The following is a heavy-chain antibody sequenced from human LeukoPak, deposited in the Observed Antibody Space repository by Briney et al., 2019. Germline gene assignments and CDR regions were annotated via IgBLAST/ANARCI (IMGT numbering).Heavy chain of an antibody. D-gene: IGHD3-22*01. Sequence: GGSLRLSCAASGFTFNTYTMNWVRQAPGKGLEWVSYISGSSGIIDYADSVRGRFTISRDNAKNSLYLQMNSLRAEDTAVYYCARASTYYESSGHAPFDYWGQGTLVTVSS. V-gene: IGHV3-48*01. CDR3: ARASTYYESSGHAPFDY. J-gene: IGHJ4*02. CDR2: ISGSSGII. CDR1: GFTFNTYT.